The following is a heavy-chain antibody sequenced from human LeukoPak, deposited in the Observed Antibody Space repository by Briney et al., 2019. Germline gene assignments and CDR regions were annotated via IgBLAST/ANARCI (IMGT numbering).Heavy chain of an antibody. CDR1: GFTFSRHG. CDR2: IRYEGSRK. V-gene: IGHV3-30*02. Sequence: GGSLRLSCAASGFTFSRHGMHWVRQAPGKGLEWVAFIRYEGSRKYYADSVKGRFSISRDNSKNTLYLQMNSLRAEDTAVYYCAKDAINYGSGSSYCDYWGQGTPVTVSS. CDR3: AKDAINYGSGSSYCDY. J-gene: IGHJ4*02. D-gene: IGHD3-10*01.